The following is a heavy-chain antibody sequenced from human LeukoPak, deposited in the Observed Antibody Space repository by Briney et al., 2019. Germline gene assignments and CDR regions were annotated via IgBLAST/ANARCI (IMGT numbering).Heavy chain of an antibody. Sequence: SGTLSLTCIVSGCTISSYYWSWVRQPAGRGLDWIGRIYRSGSTNYNPSLKSRVTILVDNSKKQFSPKLSTVTAADTPVYYCVGSGPIAETGVDYWVEGSQVSDSS. J-gene: IGHJ4*02. CDR1: GCTISSYY. CDR2: IYRSGST. V-gene: IGHV4-4*07. D-gene: IGHD6-19*01. CDR3: VGSGPIAETGVDY.